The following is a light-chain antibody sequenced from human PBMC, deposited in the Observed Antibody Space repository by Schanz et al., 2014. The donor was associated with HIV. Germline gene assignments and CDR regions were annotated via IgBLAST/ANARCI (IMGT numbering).Light chain of an antibody. V-gene: IGKV3-20*01. CDR2: GAS. CDR3: QQYGSPPWT. Sequence: EIVMTQSPATLSVSPGERATLSCRASQSINGNFLGWYQQKPGQAPRLVIFGASNRATGIPDRFSGSDSGTDFTLTISRVEPEDYAVYYCQQYGSPPWTFGQGTKVEV. J-gene: IGKJ1*01. CDR1: QSINGNF.